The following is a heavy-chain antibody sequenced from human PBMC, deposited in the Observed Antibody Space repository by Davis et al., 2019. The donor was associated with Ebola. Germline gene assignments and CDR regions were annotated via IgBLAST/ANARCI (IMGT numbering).Heavy chain of an antibody. Sequence: SVKVSCKASGDTFSNYAISWVRQAPGHGLQRMGGIIPGVATADYAQDFQGRVTITADTSTNTVYMELSSLRSDDSAVYYCATTPVEETANWFDPWGQGTLVTVSS. D-gene: IGHD2-15*01. J-gene: IGHJ5*02. CDR3: ATTPVEETANWFDP. CDR2: IIPGVATA. CDR1: GDTFSNYA. V-gene: IGHV1-69*06.